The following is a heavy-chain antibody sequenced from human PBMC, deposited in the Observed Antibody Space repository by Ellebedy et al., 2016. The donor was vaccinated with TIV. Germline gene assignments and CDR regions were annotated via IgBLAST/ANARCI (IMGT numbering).Heavy chain of an antibody. V-gene: IGHV3-33*01. Sequence: LSLTCAASGFTFTNYGVHWVRQAPGKGLEWVAFIWFDGREEYYADSVKGRFTISRDNSKDTVFLQMTSLIDEDTAMYYCARDLRWDWSGQRFDSWGQGTLVTVSS. CDR1: GFTFTNYG. CDR2: IWFDGREE. J-gene: IGHJ4*02. D-gene: IGHD3-3*01. CDR3: ARDLRWDWSGQRFDS.